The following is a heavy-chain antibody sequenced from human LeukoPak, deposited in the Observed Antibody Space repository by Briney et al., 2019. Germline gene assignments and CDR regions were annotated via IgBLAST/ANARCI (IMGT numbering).Heavy chain of an antibody. D-gene: IGHD3-10*01. CDR2: ISAYNGDT. CDR1: GYTVTSYG. J-gene: IGHJ4*02. Sequence: ASVNVSCKSSGYTVTSYGISWVRQAPGQGLEWMVWISAYNGDTNYAQKLQGRVTMTTDTSTSTAYMELRSLRSDDTAVYYCARDKALVAAPGDYWGQGALVTVSS. CDR3: ARDKALVAAPGDY. V-gene: IGHV1-18*01.